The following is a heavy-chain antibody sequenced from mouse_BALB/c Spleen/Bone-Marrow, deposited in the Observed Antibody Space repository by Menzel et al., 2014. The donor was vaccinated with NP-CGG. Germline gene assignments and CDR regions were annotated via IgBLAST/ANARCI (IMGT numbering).Heavy chain of an antibody. V-gene: IGHV5-17*02. J-gene: IGHJ4*01. CDR2: ISSGSITI. Sequence: EVMLVESGGGLVQPGGSRKLSCAASGFTFSSFAMHWVRQAPEKGLEWVAYISSGSITIYYADTVKGQFTISRDNPKNTLFLQMTSLRSEDTAMYYCVRDYGYGAMDYWGQGTSVTVSS. D-gene: IGHD1-2*01. CDR1: GFTFSSFA. CDR3: VRDYGYGAMDY.